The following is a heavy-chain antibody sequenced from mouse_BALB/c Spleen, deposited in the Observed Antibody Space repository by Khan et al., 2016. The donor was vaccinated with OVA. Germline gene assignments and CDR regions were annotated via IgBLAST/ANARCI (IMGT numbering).Heavy chain of an antibody. CDR1: GFAFSRYW. D-gene: IGHD1-1*01. J-gene: IGHJ4*01. CDR2: INPDSSTI. Sequence: EVKLLESGGGLVQPGGSLKLSCAASGFAFSRYWMSWVRQAPGKGLEWIGEINPDSSTINYTPSLKDKFIISRDNAKNTLYLQMSKVRSEDTALYYCARQGYYGRAMDYWGQGTSVTVSS. V-gene: IGHV4-1*02. CDR3: ARQGYYGRAMDY.